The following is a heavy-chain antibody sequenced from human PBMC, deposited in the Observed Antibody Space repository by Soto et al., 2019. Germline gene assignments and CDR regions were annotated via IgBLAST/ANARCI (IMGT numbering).Heavy chain of an antibody. J-gene: IGHJ5*02. D-gene: IGHD6-13*01. Sequence: QVQLQESGPGLVKPSETLSLTCTVSGGSISSYYWSWIRQPPGKGLEWIGYIYYSGSTNYNPSLKSRVTISVDTSKNQFSLKLSSVTAADTAVYYCARGAQQLVRYWFDPWGQGTLVTVSS. CDR1: GGSISSYY. CDR3: ARGAQQLVRYWFDP. CDR2: IYYSGST. V-gene: IGHV4-59*01.